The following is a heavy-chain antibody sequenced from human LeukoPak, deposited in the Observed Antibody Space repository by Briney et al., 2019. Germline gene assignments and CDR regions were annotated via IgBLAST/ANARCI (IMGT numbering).Heavy chain of an antibody. J-gene: IGHJ4*02. CDR1: GYTFSTYW. CDR2: IYPGDSDT. V-gene: IGHV5-51*01. Sequence: GESLKISCKGSGYTFSTYWIGWVRQMPGKGLEWMGIIYPGDSDTRYSPSFQGQVTISADKSISTAYLQWSSLKASDTAMYYCARSIAAAGDFDYWGQGTLVTVSS. D-gene: IGHD6-13*01. CDR3: ARSIAAAGDFDY.